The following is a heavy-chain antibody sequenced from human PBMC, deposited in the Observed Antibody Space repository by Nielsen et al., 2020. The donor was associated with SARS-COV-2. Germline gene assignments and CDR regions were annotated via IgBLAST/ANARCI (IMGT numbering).Heavy chain of an antibody. CDR1: GLTFSSYA. CDR3: AKDRAGATYARFDL. V-gene: IGHV3-23*01. J-gene: IGHJ4*02. D-gene: IGHD4/OR15-4a*01. CDR2: ISGSGGTT. Sequence: GGSLRLSCAASGLTFSSYAMSWVRQVPGKGLEWVSAISGSGGTTYYADSVKGRFTISRDNSKNTLYLQMNSLRAEDTAVYYCAKDRAGATYARFDLWGQGTLVTVSS.